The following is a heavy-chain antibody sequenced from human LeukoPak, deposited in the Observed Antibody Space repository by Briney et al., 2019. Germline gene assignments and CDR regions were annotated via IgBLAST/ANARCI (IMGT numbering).Heavy chain of an antibody. Sequence: ASVKVSCKDSGDTLTGYYMFWVRQAPGQGLEWMGWINPNSGGTNYAQKFQGRVTMTRDTSISTAYMELSRLRSDDTAGYYCARARGDDSSSGYLDYWGQGTLVTVSS. CDR3: ARARGDDSSSGYLDY. CDR1: GDTLTGYY. D-gene: IGHD6-13*01. J-gene: IGHJ4*02. CDR2: INPNSGGT. V-gene: IGHV1-2*02.